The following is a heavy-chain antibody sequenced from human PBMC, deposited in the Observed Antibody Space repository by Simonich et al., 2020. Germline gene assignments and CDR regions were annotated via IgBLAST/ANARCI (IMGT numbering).Heavy chain of an antibody. CDR3: ARAYSSSWYNWFDP. V-gene: IGHV1-2*02. CDR1: GYTFTGYY. D-gene: IGHD6-13*01. CDR2: IKPNSGGT. J-gene: IGHJ5*02. Sequence: QVQLVHSGAEVKKPGASVKVSCKASGYTFTGYYMHWVRQAPGQGLEWMGWIKPNSGGTNYAQKFQGRVTMTRDTSISTAYMELSRLRSDDTAVYYCARAYSSSWYNWFDPWGQGTLVTVSS.